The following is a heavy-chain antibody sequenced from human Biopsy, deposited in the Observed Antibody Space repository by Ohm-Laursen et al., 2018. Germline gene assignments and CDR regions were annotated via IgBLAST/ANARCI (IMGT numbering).Heavy chain of an antibody. Sequence: SSVKVSCKASGYTFTSHDINWVRQATGQGLEWMGWMSPNTGNTVYAQRFQDRVTMTSDTSTGTAYMELTSLTSDDTAVYFCARWETTLGRSLDSWGQGTLVTVSS. J-gene: IGHJ4*02. V-gene: IGHV1-8*01. CDR3: ARWETTLGRSLDS. CDR2: MSPNTGNT. CDR1: GYTFTSHD. D-gene: IGHD1-26*01.